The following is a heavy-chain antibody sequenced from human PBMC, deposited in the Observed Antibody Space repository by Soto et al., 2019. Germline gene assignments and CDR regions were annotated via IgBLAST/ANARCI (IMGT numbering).Heavy chain of an antibody. Sequence: GGSLRLSCAASGFTFSSYGMHWVRQAPGKGLEWVAVISYDGSNKYYADSVKGRFTISRDNSKNTLYLQMNSLRAEDTAVYYCAKDRHSSGWYLEYWGQGTLVTVSS. V-gene: IGHV3-30*18. CDR2: ISYDGSNK. CDR3: AKDRHSSGWYLEY. D-gene: IGHD6-19*01. J-gene: IGHJ4*02. CDR1: GFTFSSYG.